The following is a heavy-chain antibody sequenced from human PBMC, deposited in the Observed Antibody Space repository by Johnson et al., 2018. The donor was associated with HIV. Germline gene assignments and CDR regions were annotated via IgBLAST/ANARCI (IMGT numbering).Heavy chain of an antibody. CDR2: ISYDGSNK. CDR3: AKEYLGGWAHDYYDSSGSDDAFDI. D-gene: IGHD3-22*01. V-gene: IGHV3-30*04. J-gene: IGHJ3*02. Sequence: QMQLVESGGGVVQPGRSLRLSCAASGFTFSSYAMHWVRQAPGKGLEWVAVISYDGSNKYYADSVKGRFTISRDNSKNMLYLQMNSLRAEDTAVYYCAKEYLGGWAHDYYDSSGSDDAFDIWGQGTMVTVSS. CDR1: GFTFSSYA.